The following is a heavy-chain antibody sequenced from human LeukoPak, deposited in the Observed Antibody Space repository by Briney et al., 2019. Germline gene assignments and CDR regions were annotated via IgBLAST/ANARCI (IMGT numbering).Heavy chain of an antibody. CDR3: ARRGNYGLDNFDY. CDR1: GYNFPNYW. Sequence: PGESLKISCKCSGYNFPNYWIGWVRQMPGKGLEWTGIIYPGDSDTRYSPSFQGQVTISADKSISTAYLQWSSLKASDTAVYYCARRGNYGLDNFDYWGQGTLVTVSS. J-gene: IGHJ4*02. CDR2: IYPGDSDT. V-gene: IGHV5-51*01. D-gene: IGHD1-7*01.